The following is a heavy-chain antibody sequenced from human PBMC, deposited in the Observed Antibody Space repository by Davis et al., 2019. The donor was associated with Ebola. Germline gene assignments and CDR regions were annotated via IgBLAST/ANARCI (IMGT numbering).Heavy chain of an antibody. Sequence: PGGSLRLSCAASGFSFSTYGMHWVRQAPGTGLEWVAVISHDGNNKYYEDSVKGRFTISRDNSKNTLHLQMNSLRVEGTAMYYCVKDTSNIWFDVWGQGTLVTVSA. D-gene: IGHD2/OR15-2a*01. V-gene: IGHV3-30*18. J-gene: IGHJ3*01. CDR3: VKDTSNIWFDV. CDR1: GFSFSTYG. CDR2: ISHDGNNK.